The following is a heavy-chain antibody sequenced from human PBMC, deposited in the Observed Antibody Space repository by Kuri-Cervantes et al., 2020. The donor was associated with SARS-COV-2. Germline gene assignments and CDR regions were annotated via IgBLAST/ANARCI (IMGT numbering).Heavy chain of an antibody. J-gene: IGHJ6*03. D-gene: IGHD3-10*01. Sequence: GESLKISCAASGFTFSSHGMRWVRQAPGKGLEWVAFIRYDGSNKYYADSVKGRFTISRDNSKTTLYLQMNSLRAEDTAVYYCAKDQFREQHDPMDVWGKGTTVTVSS. CDR3: AKDQFREQHDPMDV. V-gene: IGHV3-30*02. CDR2: IRYDGSNK. CDR1: GFTFSSHG.